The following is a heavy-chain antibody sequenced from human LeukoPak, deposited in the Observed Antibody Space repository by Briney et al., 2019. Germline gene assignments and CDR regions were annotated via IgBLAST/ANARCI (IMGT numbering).Heavy chain of an antibody. J-gene: IGHJ6*03. D-gene: IGHD5-12*01. CDR1: GYTFTSYG. Sequence: ASVKVSCKASGYTFTSYGISWVRQAPGQGLEWMGWISAYNGNTNYAQKLQGRVTMTTDTSTSTAYMELRSLRSDDTAVYYCARELRGWDSGYDQWYYYYMDVWGKGTTVTVSS. V-gene: IGHV1-18*01. CDR3: ARELRGWDSGYDQWYYYYMDV. CDR2: ISAYNGNT.